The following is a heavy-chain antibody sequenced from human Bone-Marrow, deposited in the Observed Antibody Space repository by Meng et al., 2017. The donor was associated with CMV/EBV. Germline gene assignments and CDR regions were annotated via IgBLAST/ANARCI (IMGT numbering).Heavy chain of an antibody. J-gene: IGHJ4*02. CDR2: ISYDGSNK. D-gene: IGHD3-3*01. Sequence: GGSLRLSCAASGFTFSSYAMHWVRQAPGKGLEWVAVISYDGSNKYYADSVKGRFTISRDNSKNTLYLQMNSLRAEDTAVYYCATYPAGYDFWSGFPVDYWGQGTLVTVSS. CDR3: ATYPAGYDFWSGFPVDY. V-gene: IGHV3-30*04. CDR1: GFTFSSYA.